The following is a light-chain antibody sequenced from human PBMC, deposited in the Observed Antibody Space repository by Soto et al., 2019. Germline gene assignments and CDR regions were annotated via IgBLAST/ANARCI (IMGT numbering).Light chain of an antibody. CDR1: SSNIGGGYD. CDR3: HSYDRSMSGSC. V-gene: IGLV1-40*01. CDR2: RTA. J-gene: IGLJ1*01. Sequence: QSLLTQPPSVSGAPGQRVTISCIGSSSNIGGGYDVPWYQQLPRTVSTLRIYRTAYRPSRVPDRFSGSRAATSASLTFTAVQAGDEAYQYFHSYDRSMSGSCFGTGPKVTV.